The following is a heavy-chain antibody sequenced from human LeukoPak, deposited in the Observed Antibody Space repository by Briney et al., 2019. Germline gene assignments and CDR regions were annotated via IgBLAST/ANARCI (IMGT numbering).Heavy chain of an antibody. CDR1: GYTFTGYY. D-gene: IGHD3-3*01. CDR2: INLNSGGT. V-gene: IGHV1-2*04. J-gene: IGHJ4*02. CDR3: ARGLGVVIIFDY. Sequence: ASVKASCKASGYTFTGYYMHWVRQAPGQGLEWMGWINLNSGGTNYAQKFQGWVTMTRDTSISTAYMELSRLRSDDTAVYYCARGLGVVIIFDYWGQGTLVTVSS.